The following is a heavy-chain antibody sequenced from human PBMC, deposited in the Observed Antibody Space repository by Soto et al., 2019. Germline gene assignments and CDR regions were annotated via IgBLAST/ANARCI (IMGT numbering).Heavy chain of an antibody. CDR2: ARSKANSYTT. CDR1: GFTFSDHD. Sequence: EVQLVESGGGLVQPGGSLRLSCAASGFTFSDHDMDWVRQAPGKGLEWVGRARSKANSYTTQYAASVKGRFTISRDDSKNSLYLKMNSLNTEDTAVYYCATLPSGRYQDAYWGQGTLVTVSS. CDR3: ATLPSGRYQDAY. V-gene: IGHV3-72*01. D-gene: IGHD6-19*01. J-gene: IGHJ4*02.